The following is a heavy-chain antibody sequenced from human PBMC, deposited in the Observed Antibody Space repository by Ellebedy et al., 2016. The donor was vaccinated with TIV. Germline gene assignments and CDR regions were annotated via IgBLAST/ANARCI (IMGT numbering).Heavy chain of an antibody. CDR3: ATSLTPATYNYYGLDV. D-gene: IGHD6-25*01. Sequence: ASVKVSCKASGYTFTNYGISWVRQAPGQGLEWMGWISAYNGNTKYAQKFQGSVTMTTDKSTSTVYMEVSHLRSDDTAVYYCATSLTPATYNYYGLDVWGQGTTVTVSS. CDR2: ISAYNGNT. J-gene: IGHJ6*02. V-gene: IGHV1-18*01. CDR1: GYTFTNYG.